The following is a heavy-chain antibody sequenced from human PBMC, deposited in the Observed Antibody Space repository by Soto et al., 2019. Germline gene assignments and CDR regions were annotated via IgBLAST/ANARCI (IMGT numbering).Heavy chain of an antibody. Sequence: SETLSLTCAVYGGSFSGYYWSWIRQPPGKGLEWIGEINHSGSTNYNPSLKSRVTISVDTSKNQFSLKLSSVTAADTAVYYCARANILTGYYYYYGMDVWGQGTTVTVSS. CDR2: INHSGST. CDR3: ARANILTGYYYYYGMDV. J-gene: IGHJ6*02. CDR1: GGSFSGYY. V-gene: IGHV4-34*01. D-gene: IGHD3-9*01.